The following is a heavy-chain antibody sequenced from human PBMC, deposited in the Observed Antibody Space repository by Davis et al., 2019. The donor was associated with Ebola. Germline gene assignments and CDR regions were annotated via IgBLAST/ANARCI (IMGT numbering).Heavy chain of an antibody. CDR3: AEGGTNNFLGAN. Sequence: GESLKISCAASGFTFSNYAMSWVRQAPGGGLEWVSGISASGADIKYADSVRGRFSISRDDSKNTLYLQMDSLRAEDTAVFYCAEGGTNNFLGANWGQGTLVTVSP. CDR1: GFTFSNYA. CDR2: ISASGADI. J-gene: IGHJ4*02. D-gene: IGHD2-8*01. V-gene: IGHV3-23*01.